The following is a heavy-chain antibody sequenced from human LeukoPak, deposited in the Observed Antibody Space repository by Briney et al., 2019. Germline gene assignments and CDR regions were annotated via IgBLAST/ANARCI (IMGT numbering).Heavy chain of an antibody. V-gene: IGHV3-64*01. J-gene: IGHJ6*03. CDR3: ARDAEYCSSTSCYKDYYYYMDV. Sequence: GGSLRLSCAASGFTFSSCAMHWVRQAPGKGLEYVSAISSNGGSTYYANSVKGRFTISRDNFKNTLYLQMGSLRAEDMAVYYCARDAEYCSSTSCYKDYYYYMDVWGKGTTVTVSS. D-gene: IGHD2-2*02. CDR2: ISSNGGST. CDR1: GFTFSSCA.